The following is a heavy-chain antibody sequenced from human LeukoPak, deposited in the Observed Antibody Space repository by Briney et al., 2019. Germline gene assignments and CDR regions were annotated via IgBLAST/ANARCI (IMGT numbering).Heavy chain of an antibody. V-gene: IGHV3-23*01. CDR1: GFTFSNYA. CDR3: AKGNEWYSSSSGLFDY. J-gene: IGHJ4*02. D-gene: IGHD6-13*01. CDR2: ISGSGSST. Sequence: PGRSLRLSCAASGFTFSNYAMSWVRQAPGKGLEWVSGISGSGSSTYYADSVKGRFTISRDNSKNTLYLQMNSLRAEDTAVYYCAKGNEWYSSSSGLFDYWGQGTLVTVSS.